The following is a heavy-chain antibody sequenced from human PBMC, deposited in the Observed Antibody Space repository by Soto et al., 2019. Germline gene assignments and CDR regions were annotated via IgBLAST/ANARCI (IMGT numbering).Heavy chain of an antibody. D-gene: IGHD2-15*01. CDR3: VRVVAIPGHPDY. J-gene: IGHJ4*02. Sequence: SVKVSCKTSGGTFSSYAISWVRQAPGQGLEWMGGIVPIVDTATYAQKFQGRVTITADESTSTAYMELSRLRSDDTAVYYCVRVVAIPGHPDYWGQGTLVTVS. CDR2: IVPIVDTA. CDR1: GGTFSSYA. V-gene: IGHV1-69*13.